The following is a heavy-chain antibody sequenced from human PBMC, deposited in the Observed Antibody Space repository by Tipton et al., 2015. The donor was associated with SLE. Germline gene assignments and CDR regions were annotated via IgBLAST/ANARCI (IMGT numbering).Heavy chain of an antibody. V-gene: IGHV4-39*07. CDR3: TRGPDCSGGSCQIDY. CDR2: ISYSGAT. J-gene: IGHJ4*02. D-gene: IGHD2-15*01. CDR1: GGSITTRSYY. Sequence: GLVKPSETLSLTCIVSGGSITTRSYYWGWIRQPPGKGLEWIASISYSGATYYNPSLKSRAIISVDTSKNHFSLKLTSVTAADTAVYYSTRGPDCSGGSCQIDYWGQGILVTVSS.